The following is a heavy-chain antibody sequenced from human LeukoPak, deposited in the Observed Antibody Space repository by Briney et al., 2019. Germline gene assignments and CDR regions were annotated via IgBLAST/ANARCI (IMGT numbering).Heavy chain of an antibody. CDR2: IYTSGST. J-gene: IGHJ6*03. CDR3: ARERIVPAMLYYYYYMDV. Sequence: PSETLSLTCTVSGGSISSYYWSWIRQPAGKGLEWIGRIYTSGSTNYNPSLKSRVTMSVDTSKNQFSLKLSSVTAADTAVYYCARERIVPAMLYYYYYMDVWGKGTTVTVSS. V-gene: IGHV4-4*07. CDR1: GGSISSYY. D-gene: IGHD2-2*01.